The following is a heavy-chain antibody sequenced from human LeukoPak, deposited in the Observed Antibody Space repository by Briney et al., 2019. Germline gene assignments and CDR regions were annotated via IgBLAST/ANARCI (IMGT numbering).Heavy chain of an antibody. D-gene: IGHD2-2*01. Sequence: ASVNVSFKASGYTFTSYDVNWARQAAGRGLEWIGWLRPKNGNSGYAQKFQGRVTMTRDTSISTAYMELRSLTSEDTAVYYCARGPPESTSSDYWGQGTLITVSS. CDR3: ARGPPESTSSDY. J-gene: IGHJ4*02. V-gene: IGHV1-8*01. CDR2: LRPKNGNS. CDR1: GYTFTSYD.